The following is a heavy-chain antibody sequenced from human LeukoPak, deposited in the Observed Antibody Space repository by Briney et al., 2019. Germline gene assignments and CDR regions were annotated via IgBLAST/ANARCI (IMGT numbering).Heavy chain of an antibody. V-gene: IGHV3-30-3*01. CDR3: ATDVTMVRGVLDY. J-gene: IGHJ4*02. D-gene: IGHD3-10*01. CDR1: GFTFSSYA. CDR2: ISYDGDSNNK. Sequence: SLTLSCAASGFTFSSYAMHWVRPPPGKGLEWVAVISYDGDSNNKYYADSAKGRFTISRDNSKNTLYLQMNSLRAEDTAVYYCATDVTMVRGVLDYWGRGTLVTVSS.